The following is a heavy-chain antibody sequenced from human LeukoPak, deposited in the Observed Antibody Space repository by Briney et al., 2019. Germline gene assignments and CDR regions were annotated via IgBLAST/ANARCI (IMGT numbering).Heavy chain of an antibody. V-gene: IGHV3-48*01. CDR2: ISSSSSLI. J-gene: IGHJ4*02. Sequence: PGGSLRLSCAASGFTFSNYGMNWVRQAPGKGLEWISYISSSSSLIYYADSVKGRFTISRDNAKNSLYLQMNSLRAEDTAVYYCARVSQLGHFDYWGQGTLVTVSS. CDR3: ARVSQLGHFDY. CDR1: GFTFSNYG. D-gene: IGHD6-13*01.